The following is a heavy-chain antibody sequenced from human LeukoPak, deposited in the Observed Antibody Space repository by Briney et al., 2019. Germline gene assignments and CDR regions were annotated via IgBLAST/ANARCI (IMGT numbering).Heavy chain of an antibody. CDR3: ARAKGVYSGSYYYYYMDV. J-gene: IGHJ6*03. D-gene: IGHD1-26*01. V-gene: IGHV3-66*01. CDR1: GFTFNDYE. Sequence: GGSLRLSCAASGFTFNDYEMTWVRQAPGKGLEWVSVIYSGGSTYYADSVKGRFTISRDNSKNTLYLQMNSLRAEDTAVYYCARAKGVYSGSYYYYYMDVWGKGTTVTISS. CDR2: IYSGGST.